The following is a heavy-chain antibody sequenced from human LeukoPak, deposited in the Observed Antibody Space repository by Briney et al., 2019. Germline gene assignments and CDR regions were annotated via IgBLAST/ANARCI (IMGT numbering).Heavy chain of an antibody. J-gene: IGHJ4*02. CDR2: IIPILGIA. D-gene: IGHD1-7*01. Sequence: ASVKVSFKASGGTFSSYAISWVRQPPGQGLEWMGRIIPILGIANYAQKFQGRVTITADKSTSTAYMELSSLRSEDTAVYYCARDRVTGTPTGADYWGQGTLVTVSS. V-gene: IGHV1-69*04. CDR1: GGTFSSYA. CDR3: ARDRVTGTPTGADY.